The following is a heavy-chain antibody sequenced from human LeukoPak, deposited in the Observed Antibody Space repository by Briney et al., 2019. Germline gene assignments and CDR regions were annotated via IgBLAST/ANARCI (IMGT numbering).Heavy chain of an antibody. D-gene: IGHD1-26*01. CDR1: GFSLGTDW. J-gene: IGHJ4*02. CDR2: IDSDGSTT. CDR3: GGGGYLLDY. V-gene: IGHV3-74*01. Sequence: GGSLRLSCAASGFSLGTDWMNWVRHAPGKGLVWDSRIDSDGSTTTYADSVKGRFTISRDNAKNTLYLQMNSLRAEDTAVYYCGGGGYLLDYWGQGTLVTVSS.